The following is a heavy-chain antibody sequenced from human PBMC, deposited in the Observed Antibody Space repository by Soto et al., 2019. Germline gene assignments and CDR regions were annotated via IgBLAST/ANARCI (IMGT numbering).Heavy chain of an antibody. V-gene: IGHV1-18*01. D-gene: IGHD3-9*01. CDR1: GYTFNTYG. J-gene: IGHJ5*02. CDR3: ARDSRGAEGFDP. CDR2: IGTHNGDT. Sequence: QVQLVQSGPEVKKPGASVKVSCKASGYTFNTYGFSWLRQAPGQGLEWVGWIGTHNGDTTDAQKFQGIVTMTIDTSTTTSYIELRSLTSDDTAMDFCARDSRGAEGFDPGGQGNLVPAYS.